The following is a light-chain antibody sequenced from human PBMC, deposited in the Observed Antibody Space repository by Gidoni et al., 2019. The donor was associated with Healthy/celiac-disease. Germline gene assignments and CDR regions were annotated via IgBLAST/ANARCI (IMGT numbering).Light chain of an antibody. Sequence: EIVMTQSPATLSVSPGERATLSCRASQSVSSNLAWYQQKPGQAPRLLIYGASTRATGIPARFSGSGSWTEFTLTICSLQSEDFAVYYCQQYNNWPYTFGQGTKLEIK. CDR1: QSVSSN. V-gene: IGKV3-15*01. CDR3: QQYNNWPYT. J-gene: IGKJ2*01. CDR2: GAS.